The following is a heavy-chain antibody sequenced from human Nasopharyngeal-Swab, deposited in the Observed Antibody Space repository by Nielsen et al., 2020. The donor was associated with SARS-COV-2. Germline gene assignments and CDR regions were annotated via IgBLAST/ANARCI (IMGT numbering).Heavy chain of an antibody. D-gene: IGHD5-12*01. V-gene: IGHV5-51*01. J-gene: IGHJ6*02. CDR2: IYPRDSDT. Sequence: GGSLRLSCKGSGYSFTSYWIAWVRQMPGKGLEWRGIIYPRDSDTRYSPSFQGQVTISADKSISTAYLQWSSLKASDTAMYYCVRPEGVATSFKYYFQYGMDVWGQGTMVTVPS. CDR3: VRPEGVATSFKYYFQYGMDV. CDR1: GYSFTSYW.